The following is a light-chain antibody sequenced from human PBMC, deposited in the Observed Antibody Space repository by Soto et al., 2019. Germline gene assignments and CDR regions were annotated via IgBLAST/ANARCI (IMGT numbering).Light chain of an antibody. J-gene: IGKJ1*01. V-gene: IGKV3-15*01. CDR2: GAS. CDR1: QSVSSN. CDR3: QQYNNWSPWT. Sequence: EIVMTQSPATLSVSPGERATLSCRASQSVSSNLAWYQQKPGQAARVLIYGASTRAAGIPARFSGSGSGTEFSLTISSLQSEDFAVCYCQQYNNWSPWTFGQGTKVEIK.